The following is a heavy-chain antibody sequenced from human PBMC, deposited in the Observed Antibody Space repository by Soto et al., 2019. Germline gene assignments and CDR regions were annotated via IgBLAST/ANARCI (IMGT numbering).Heavy chain of an antibody. CDR2: IYYGGIT. CDR3: ARHGSN. Sequence: PSETLSLTCTVSGVSISNSSYYWGWIRRPPGKGLEWIGTIYYGGITYYNPSLKSRVTISADTSKNQFSLKLTSVTAADTAVYYCARHGSNWGQGTLVTVSS. V-gene: IGHV4-39*01. J-gene: IGHJ1*01. CDR1: GVSISNSSYY.